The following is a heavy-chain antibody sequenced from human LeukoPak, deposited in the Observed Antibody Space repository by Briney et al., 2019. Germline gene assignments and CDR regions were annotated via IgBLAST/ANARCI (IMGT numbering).Heavy chain of an antibody. J-gene: IGHJ4*02. Sequence: GGSLRLSCAASGFTFSSYAMSWVRQAPGKGLEWVSVISGSGDSTYYADSVKGRFTISRDNSKNTLYLQMNSLRDEDTAVYYCAKGGGESRIHIVVVVDARYYFDYWGQGTLVTVSS. CDR3: AKGGGESRIHIVVVVDARYYFDY. CDR1: GFTFSSYA. D-gene: IGHD2-15*01. CDR2: ISGSGDST. V-gene: IGHV3-23*01.